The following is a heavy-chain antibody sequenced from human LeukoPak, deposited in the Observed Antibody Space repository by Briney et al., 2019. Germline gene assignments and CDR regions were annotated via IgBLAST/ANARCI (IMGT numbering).Heavy chain of an antibody. CDR1: GGTFSSYA. V-gene: IGHV1-69*13. CDR2: IIPIFGTA. CDR3: ARGLEPDYYGSGSYYPFDY. Sequence: SVKVSCKASGGTFSSYAISWVRQAPGQGLEWMGGIIPIFGTANYAQKFQGRVTITADESTSTAYMELSSLRSEDTAVYYCARGLEPDYYGSGSYYPFDYWGQGTLVTVSS. D-gene: IGHD3-10*01. J-gene: IGHJ4*02.